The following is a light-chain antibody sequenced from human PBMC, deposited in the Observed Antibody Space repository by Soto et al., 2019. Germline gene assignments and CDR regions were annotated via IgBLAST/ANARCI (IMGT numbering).Light chain of an antibody. CDR1: SSDVGGYNY. J-gene: IGLJ1*01. V-gene: IGLV2-14*01. Sequence: QSVLTQPASVSGSPGQSITISCTGTSSDVGGYNYASWYQQHPGKAPKLMIYDVSNRPSGVSNRFSGSKSGNTASLTISGLQAEDEADYYCSSYTSSSTLFGTGTKVTVL. CDR3: SSYTSSSTL. CDR2: DVS.